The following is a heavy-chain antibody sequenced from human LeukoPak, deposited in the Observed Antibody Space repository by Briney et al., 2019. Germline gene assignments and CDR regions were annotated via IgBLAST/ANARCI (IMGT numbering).Heavy chain of an antibody. V-gene: IGHV3-48*04. Sequence: GGSLRLSCAASGFTFNTYGMSWVRQAPGKGLEWVSYISTRGSTEYYADSVKGRFTISRDNAKNSLYLQMNSLRAEDTAVYYCARALVIDYWGQGTLVTVSS. CDR1: GFTFNTYG. CDR3: ARALVIDY. CDR2: ISTRGSTE. J-gene: IGHJ4*02. D-gene: IGHD4-23*01.